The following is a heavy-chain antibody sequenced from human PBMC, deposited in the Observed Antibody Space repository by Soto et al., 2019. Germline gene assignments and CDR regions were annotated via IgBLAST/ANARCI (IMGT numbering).Heavy chain of an antibody. V-gene: IGHV1-46*01. CDR3: ARDGVPIAGRSGYFDY. CDR1: GGTFSSYA. CDR2: INPSRGLT. Sequence: ASVKVSCKASGGTFSSYAISWVRQAPGQGPEWIGVINPSRGLTTYSQRFQGRVSMTRDTSTTTVYMELSSLRSEDTAIYYCARDGVPIAGRSGYFDYWGPGTEVTVSS. D-gene: IGHD6-19*01. J-gene: IGHJ4*02.